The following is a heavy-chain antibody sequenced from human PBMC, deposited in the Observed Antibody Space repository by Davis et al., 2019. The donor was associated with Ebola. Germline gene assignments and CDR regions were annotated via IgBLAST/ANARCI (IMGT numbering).Heavy chain of an antibody. Sequence: SVKVSCKASGYTFTSYGISWVRQAPGQGLEWMGGIIPLIDKSDFAQGFQGRVIFTADKSTNTAYLDLSSLTSDDTAVYYCARARGGSSQTTHYYYYGMDVWGQGTTVTVSS. V-gene: IGHV1-69*10. CDR2: IIPLIDKS. D-gene: IGHD1/OR15-1a*01. CDR1: GYTFTSYG. CDR3: ARARGGSSQTTHYYYYGMDV. J-gene: IGHJ6*02.